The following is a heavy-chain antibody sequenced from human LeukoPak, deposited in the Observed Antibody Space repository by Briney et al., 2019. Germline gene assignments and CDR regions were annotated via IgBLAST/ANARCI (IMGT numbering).Heavy chain of an antibody. CDR2: ISAYNGNT. CDR3: ARDGVPAAINYYYGMDV. Sequence: ASVKVSCKASGYTFTSYGISWVRQAPGQGLEWVGWISAYNGNTNYAQKLQGRVTMTTDTSTSTAYMELRSLRSDDTAVYYCARDGVPAAINYYYGMDVWGQGTTVTVSS. V-gene: IGHV1-18*01. J-gene: IGHJ6*02. D-gene: IGHD2-2*01. CDR1: GYTFTSYG.